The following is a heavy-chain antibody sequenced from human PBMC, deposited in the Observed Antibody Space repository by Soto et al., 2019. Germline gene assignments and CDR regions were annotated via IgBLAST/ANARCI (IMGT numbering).Heavy chain of an antibody. Sequence: QVQLVESGGGVVQPGRSLRLSCAASGFTFSSYGMHWVRQAPGKGLEWVAVIWYDGSNKYYADSVKGRFTISRDNSKNTRYLQMNSLRAEDTAVYYCARRPNWNYDVSWFDPWGQGTLVTVSS. V-gene: IGHV3-33*01. CDR3: ARRPNWNYDVSWFDP. CDR2: IWYDGSNK. CDR1: GFTFSSYG. J-gene: IGHJ5*02. D-gene: IGHD1-7*01.